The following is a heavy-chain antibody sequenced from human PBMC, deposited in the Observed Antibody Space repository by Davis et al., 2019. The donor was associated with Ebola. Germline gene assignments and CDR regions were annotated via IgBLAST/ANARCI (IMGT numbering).Heavy chain of an antibody. CDR2: TYYNSKWYN. V-gene: IGHV6-1*01. D-gene: IGHD5-18*01. Sequence: HPQTPSLTRAISGVSLSSGGWNWIRQSPSRGLEWLGRTYYNSKWYNAYAVSVKSRITINPDTSKNQFSLQLNSVTPEDTALYYCARGWLREGMDVWGEGTTVTVSS. J-gene: IGHJ6*04. CDR3: ARGWLREGMDV. CDR1: GVSLSSGG.